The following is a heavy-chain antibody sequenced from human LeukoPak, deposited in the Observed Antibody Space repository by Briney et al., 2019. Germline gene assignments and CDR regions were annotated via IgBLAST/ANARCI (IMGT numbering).Heavy chain of an antibody. CDR2: ISGSGGST. V-gene: IGHV3-23*01. CDR1: GFTFSSYA. J-gene: IGHJ3*02. CDR3: AKDNRLEWLLWHAFDI. Sequence: GGSLRLSCAASGFTFSSYAMSWVRQAPGKGLEWVSAISGSGGSTYYADSVKGRFTISRDNSKNTLYLQMNSLRAEDTAVYYCAKDNRLEWLLWHAFDIWGQGTMVTVSS. D-gene: IGHD3-3*01.